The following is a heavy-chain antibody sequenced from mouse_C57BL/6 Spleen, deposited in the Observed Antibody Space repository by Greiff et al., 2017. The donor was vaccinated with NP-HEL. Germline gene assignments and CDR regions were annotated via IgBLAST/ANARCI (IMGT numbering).Heavy chain of an antibody. V-gene: IGHV1-22*01. CDR3: ARDSSGFAWFAY. J-gene: IGHJ3*01. CDR2: INPNNGGT. D-gene: IGHD3-2*02. Sequence: EVQLQQSGPELVKPGASVKMSCKASGYTFTDYNMHWVKQSHGKSLEWSGYINPNNGGTSYNQKFKGKATLTVNKSSSTAYMELRSLKSEDSAVYYCARDSSGFAWFAYWGQGTLVTVSA. CDR1: GYTFTDYN.